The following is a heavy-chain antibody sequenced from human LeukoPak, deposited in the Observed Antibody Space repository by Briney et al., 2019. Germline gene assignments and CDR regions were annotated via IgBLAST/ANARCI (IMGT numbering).Heavy chain of an antibody. J-gene: IGHJ5*02. CDR1: GVPVTADY. D-gene: IGHD3-3*01. CDR2: IYHSGST. V-gene: IGHV4-59*02. CDR3: ARNRGGYYDFWGGYYPNWFDP. Sequence: SETLSLTCTISGVPVTADYWSWVRQPPGKGLEWIGYIYHSGSTNYTPSLQSRVSMSLDRSKSQLSLNLTSVTAADTAVYFYARNRGGYYDFWGGYYPNWFDPWGQGILVTVSS.